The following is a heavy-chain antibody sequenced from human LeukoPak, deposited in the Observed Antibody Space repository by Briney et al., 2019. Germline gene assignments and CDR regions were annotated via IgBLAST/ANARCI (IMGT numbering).Heavy chain of an antibody. D-gene: IGHD5-18*01. J-gene: IGHJ5*02. CDR3: AREWLRPNWFDP. V-gene: IGHV4-39*07. Sequence: SETLSLTCTVSGGSISTSSYYWSWIRQPPGKGLEWIGTIYYSGSPYYNPSLKSRLTISVGTSKNQFSLKLSSVTAADTAVYFCAREWLRPNWFDPWGQGTLVTVSS. CDR2: IYYSGSP. CDR1: GGSISTSSYY.